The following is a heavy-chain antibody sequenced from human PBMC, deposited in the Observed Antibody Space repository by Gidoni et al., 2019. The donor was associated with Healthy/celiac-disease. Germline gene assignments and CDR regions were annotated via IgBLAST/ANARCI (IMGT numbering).Heavy chain of an antibody. J-gene: IGHJ6*03. CDR1: GYTFTVYY. V-gene: IGHV1-46*03. D-gene: IGHD3-3*01. CDR3: ARAGSVLFGDYHYYMDV. CDR2: INPSGGSP. Sequence: QVQLVQSGAEVKKPAASVTVSCKASGYTFTVYYMHWVRQAPGQGLEWRGIINPSGGSPSYAQKFQGRVTMTRDTSTSTVYMELRSLRSEDTAVYYCARAGSVLFGDYHYYMDVWGKGTTVTVSS.